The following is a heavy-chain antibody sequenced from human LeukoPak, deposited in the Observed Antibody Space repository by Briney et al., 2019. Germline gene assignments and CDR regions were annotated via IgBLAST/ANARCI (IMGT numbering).Heavy chain of an antibody. J-gene: IGHJ3*02. CDR1: GFTFSSYG. Sequence: GGSLRLSCAASGFTFSSYGMHWVRQAPGRGLEWVAVISYDGSNKYYADSVKGRFTISRDNSKNTLYLQMNSLRAEDTAVYYCARERTSTVVTRLGAFDIWGQGTMVTVSS. V-gene: IGHV3-30*03. CDR3: ARERTSTVVTRLGAFDI. D-gene: IGHD4-23*01. CDR2: ISYDGSNK.